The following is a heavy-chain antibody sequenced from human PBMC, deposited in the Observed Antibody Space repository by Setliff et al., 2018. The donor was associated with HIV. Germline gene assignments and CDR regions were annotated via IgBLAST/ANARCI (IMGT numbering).Heavy chain of an antibody. D-gene: IGHD3-22*01. CDR2: IYSGGST. J-gene: IGHJ3*02. V-gene: IGHV3-53*01. CDR1: GFTVSSNY. Sequence: GGSLSLSCAASGFTVSSNYMSWVRQAPGKGLEWVSVIYSGGSTYYADSVKGRFTISRDNSKNTLYLQMNSLRAEDTAVYYCARAMVPDSSGYYRPPAFDIWGQGTMVTVSS. CDR3: ARAMVPDSSGYYRPPAFDI.